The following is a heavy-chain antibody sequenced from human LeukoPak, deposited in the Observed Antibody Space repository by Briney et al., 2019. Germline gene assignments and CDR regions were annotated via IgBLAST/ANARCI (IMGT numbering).Heavy chain of an antibody. CDR2: ISAYNGST. Sequence: ASVKVSCKASGYTFTSYGISWVRQAPGQGLEWMGWISAYNGSTNYAQKLQGRVTMTTDTSTSTAYMELRSLRSDDTAVYYCARGRYYDSSGYYSGAFDIWGQGTMVTVSS. D-gene: IGHD3-22*01. CDR1: GYTFTSYG. V-gene: IGHV1-18*01. J-gene: IGHJ3*02. CDR3: ARGRYYDSSGYYSGAFDI.